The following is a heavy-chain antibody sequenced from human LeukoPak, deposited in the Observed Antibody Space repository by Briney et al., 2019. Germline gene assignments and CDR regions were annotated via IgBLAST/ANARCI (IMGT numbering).Heavy chain of an antibody. J-gene: IGHJ4*02. CDR1: RFTLSNYW. CDR3: ARQRGSGCLDY. Sequence: PGGSLRLSCAASRFTLSNYWMSWVRQAQGKGLSWVANIKQDGSETYYVDSVKGRFTISRDNAKNSLSLQMNSLRAEDTAVYYCARQRGSGCLDYWGQGTLVTVSS. V-gene: IGHV3-7*01. D-gene: IGHD6-19*01. CDR2: IKQDGSET.